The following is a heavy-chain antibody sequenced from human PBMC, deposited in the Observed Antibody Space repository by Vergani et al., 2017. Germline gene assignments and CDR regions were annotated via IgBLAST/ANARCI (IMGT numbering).Heavy chain of an antibody. Sequence: QVQLVESGGGLVKPGGSLRLSCAASGFTFSDYYMSWIRQAPGKGLEWVSYISSSSSYTNYADSVKGRFTIARDNAKNSLYLQMNSLRAEDTAVYYCARLEYYDSSGYNGGDAFDIWGQGTVVTVSS. V-gene: IGHV3-11*05. CDR1: GFTFSDYY. J-gene: IGHJ3*02. CDR3: ARLEYYDSSGYNGGDAFDI. CDR2: ISSSSSYT. D-gene: IGHD3-22*01.